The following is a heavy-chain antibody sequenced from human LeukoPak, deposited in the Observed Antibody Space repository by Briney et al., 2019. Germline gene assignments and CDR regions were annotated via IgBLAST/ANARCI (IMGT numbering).Heavy chain of an antibody. D-gene: IGHD2-2*02. CDR2: ISAYNGNT. Sequence: ASVKVSCKASGYTFTSYGISWVRQAPGQGLEWMGWISAYNGNTNYAQKLQGRVTMTTDTSTSTAYMELRSLRSDDTAVYYCARDAHDIVVVPAAIFDRIISGYYYYGMDVWGQGTTVTVSS. CDR1: GYTFTSYG. J-gene: IGHJ6*02. CDR3: ARDAHDIVVVPAAIFDRIISGYYYYGMDV. V-gene: IGHV1-18*01.